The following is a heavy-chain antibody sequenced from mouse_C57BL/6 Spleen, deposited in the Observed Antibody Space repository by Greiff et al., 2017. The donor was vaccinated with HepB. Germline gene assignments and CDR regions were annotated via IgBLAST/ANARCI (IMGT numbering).Heavy chain of an antibody. CDR1: GFTFSSYA. D-gene: IGHD1-1*01. V-gene: IGHV5-4*01. CDR2: ISDGGSYT. Sequence: EVKLMESGGGLVKPGGSLKLSCAASGFTFSSYAMSWVRQTPEKSLEWVATISDGGSYTYYTDNVKGRFTFTRDNAKNTLYLQMSHLKSEDTAMYYCAREGLLRDFDYWGQGTTLTVSS. J-gene: IGHJ2*01. CDR3: AREGLLRDFDY.